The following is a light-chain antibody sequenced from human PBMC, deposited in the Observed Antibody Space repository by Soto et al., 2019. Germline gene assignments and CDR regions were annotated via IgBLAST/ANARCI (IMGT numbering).Light chain of an antibody. J-gene: IGLJ1*01. V-gene: IGLV2-14*01. CDR2: EVS. Sequence: QSALTHPASVSGSPGQSITISCTGTSSDGGAYNYVSWYQQHPGKAPKLMIYEVSNRPSGVSNRFSGSKSGNTASLTISGLQAEDEADYYCSSYTSSSTLYVFGPGTKVTVL. CDR1: SSDGGAYNY. CDR3: SSYTSSSTLYV.